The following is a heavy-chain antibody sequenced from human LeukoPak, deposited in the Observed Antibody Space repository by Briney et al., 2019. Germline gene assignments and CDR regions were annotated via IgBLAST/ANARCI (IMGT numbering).Heavy chain of an antibody. CDR2: IIPIFGTA. J-gene: IGHJ4*02. V-gene: IGHV1-69*06. D-gene: IGHD2-21*02. CDR1: GGTFSSYA. Sequence: ASVKVSCKASGGTFSSYAISWVRQAPGQGLEWMGGIIPIFGTANYAQKFQGRVTITADKSTSTAYMELSSLRSEDTAVYYCAGNNCGGDCYPDYWGQGTLVTVSS. CDR3: AGNNCGGDCYPDY.